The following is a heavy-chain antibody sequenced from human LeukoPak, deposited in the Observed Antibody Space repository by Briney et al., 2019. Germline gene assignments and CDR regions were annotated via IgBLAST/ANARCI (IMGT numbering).Heavy chain of an antibody. J-gene: IGHJ4*02. Sequence: PSETLSLTCTVSGGSISSDNYSWSWIRQPAGKGLEWIGRVYTSGSTYYNPSLKSRVTISVDTSKNQFSLKLSSVTAADTAVYYCASTRDTAMVGPDYWGQGTLVTVSS. CDR1: GGSISSDNYS. CDR3: ASTRDTAMVGPDY. CDR2: VYTSGST. V-gene: IGHV4-61*02. D-gene: IGHD5-18*01.